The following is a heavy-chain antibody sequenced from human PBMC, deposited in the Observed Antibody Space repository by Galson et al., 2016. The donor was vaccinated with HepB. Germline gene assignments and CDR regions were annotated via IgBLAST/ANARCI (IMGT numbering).Heavy chain of an antibody. CDR3: AKGRVPVIPAAPHFDY. CDR2: IGGGGGST. Sequence: SLRLPCAASGFTFRSYAMSWVRQAPGKGLEWLSGIGGGGGSTYYADSVKGRFTISRDNSKNTLHLQMNSLRVDDTAVYYCAKGRVPVIPAAPHFDYWGQGTLVTVSS. J-gene: IGHJ4*02. D-gene: IGHD2-2*01. CDR1: GFTFRSYA. V-gene: IGHV3-23*01.